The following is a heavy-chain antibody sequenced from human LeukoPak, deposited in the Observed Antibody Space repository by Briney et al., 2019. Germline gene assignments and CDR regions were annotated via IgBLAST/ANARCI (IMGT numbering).Heavy chain of an antibody. D-gene: IGHD3-3*01. Sequence: SETLSLTCTVSGYSISSGYYWGWIRQPPGKGLEWIGSIYHSGSTYYNPSLKSRVTISVDTPKNQFSLKLSSVTAADTAVYYCARPGYDFWSGYYFDYWGQGTLVTVSS. CDR1: GYSISSGYY. V-gene: IGHV4-38-2*02. CDR2: IYHSGST. J-gene: IGHJ4*02. CDR3: ARPGYDFWSGYYFDY.